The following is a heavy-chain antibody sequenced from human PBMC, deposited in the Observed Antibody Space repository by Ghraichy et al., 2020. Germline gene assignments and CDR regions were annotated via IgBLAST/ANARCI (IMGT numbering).Heavy chain of an antibody. CDR2: INHSGST. V-gene: IGHV4-34*01. J-gene: IGHJ4*02. D-gene: IGHD5-18*01. Sequence: SQTLSLTCAVYGGSFSGYYWSWIRQPPGKGLEWIGEINHSGSTNYNPSLKSRVTISVDTSKNQFSLKLSSVTAADTAVYYCARGRGIQRDYYFDYWGQGTLVTVSS. CDR3: ARGRGIQRDYYFDY. CDR1: GGSFSGYY.